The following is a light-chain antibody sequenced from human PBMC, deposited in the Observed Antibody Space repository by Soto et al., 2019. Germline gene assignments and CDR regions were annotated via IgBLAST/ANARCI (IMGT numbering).Light chain of an antibody. V-gene: IGLV2-14*01. J-gene: IGLJ3*02. CDR1: SSDVGVYNY. CDR3: SSYTSSSTLHWV. Sequence: QSVLTQPASVSGSPGQSITISCTGTSSDVGVYNYVSWYQQHPGTAPKLMIYEVSNRPSGVSNRFSGSKSGNTASLTISGLQAEDEADYYCSSYTSSSTLHWVFGGGTKLTVL. CDR2: EVS.